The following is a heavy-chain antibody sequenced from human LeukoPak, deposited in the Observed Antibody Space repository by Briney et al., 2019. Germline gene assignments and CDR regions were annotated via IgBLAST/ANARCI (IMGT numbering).Heavy chain of an antibody. CDR1: GGSISSYY. V-gene: IGHV4-59*08. D-gene: IGHD4-23*01. J-gene: IGHJ4*02. Sequence: SETLSLTCTVSGGSISSYYWSWIRQPPGEGLEWIGYIYYSGSTKYNPSLKSRVTISVDTSKNQFSLKLSSVTAADTAVYYCARHSSDYGGNFHYWGQGTLVTVSS. CDR2: IYYSGST. CDR3: ARHSSDYGGNFHY.